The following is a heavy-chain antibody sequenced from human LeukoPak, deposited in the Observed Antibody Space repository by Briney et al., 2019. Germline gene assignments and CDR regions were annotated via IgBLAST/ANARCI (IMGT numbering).Heavy chain of an antibody. CDR1: GGSISSGGYS. CDR3: ARGYYDFWSGYYIYYGMDV. D-gene: IGHD3-3*01. J-gene: IGHJ6*02. CDR2: IYHSGST. V-gene: IGHV4-30-2*01. Sequence: PSETLSLTCAVSGGSISSGGYSWSWIRQPPGKGLEWIGYIYHSGSTYYNPSLKSRVTISVDTSKNQFSLKLSSVTAADTAVYYCARGYYDFWSGYYIYYGMDVWGQGTTVTVSS.